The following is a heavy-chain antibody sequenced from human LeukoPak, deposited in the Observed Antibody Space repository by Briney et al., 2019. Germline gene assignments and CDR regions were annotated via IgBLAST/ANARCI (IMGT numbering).Heavy chain of an antibody. Sequence: GGTLRLSCAASGFIFSSYGMSWVRQAPGKGLEWVSGINWNGGSTGYADSVKGRFTISRDNAKNSLYLQMNSLRAEDTALYYCARELAATGLDYWGQGTLVTVSS. CDR3: ARELAATGLDY. V-gene: IGHV3-20*04. CDR2: INWNGGST. J-gene: IGHJ4*02. CDR1: GFIFSSYG. D-gene: IGHD2-15*01.